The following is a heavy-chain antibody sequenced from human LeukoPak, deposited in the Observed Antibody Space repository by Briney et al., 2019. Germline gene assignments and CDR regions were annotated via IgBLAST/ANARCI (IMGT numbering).Heavy chain of an antibody. V-gene: IGHV4-38-2*01. CDR3: ARKVAASYWFDP. D-gene: IGHD2-15*01. J-gene: IGHJ5*02. CDR1: GYSISSGYY. Sequence: PSETLSLTCAVSGYSISSGYYWGWIRQPPGKGLEWIGSIYHSGSTYYNPSLKSRVTISVDTSKNQFSLKLSSVTAADTAVYYCARKVAASYWFDPWGQGTLVTVSS. CDR2: IYHSGST.